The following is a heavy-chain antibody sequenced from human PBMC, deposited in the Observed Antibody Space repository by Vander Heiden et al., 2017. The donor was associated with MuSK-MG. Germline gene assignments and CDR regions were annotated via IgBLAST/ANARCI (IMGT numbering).Heavy chain of an antibody. CDR1: GGTFSSYA. D-gene: IGHD2-15*01. Sequence: QVQLVQSGAEVKQPGSSVKVSCQASGGTFSSYAIRWVRQAPRQGLEWMGRIIPILGIANYAKKFQGRVTITADKSTSTAYMEMSSLRSEDTAVDYCAADPFGGPSGASTAFDYWGQGTMVTVSS. CDR2: IIPILGIA. V-gene: IGHV1-69*04. CDR3: AADPFGGPSGASTAFDY. J-gene: IGHJ4*02.